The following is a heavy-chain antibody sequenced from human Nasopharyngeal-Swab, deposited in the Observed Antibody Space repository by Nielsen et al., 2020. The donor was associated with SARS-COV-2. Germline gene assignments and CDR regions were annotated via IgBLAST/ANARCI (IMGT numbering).Heavy chain of an antibody. V-gene: IGHV1-18*04. CDR3: ASSSSGYSSSWYYYYYMDV. CDR2: ISAYNGNT. Sequence: ASVKVSCKASGYTFTSYGISWVRQAPGQGLEWMGWISAYNGNTNYAQKLQGSVTMTTDTSTSTAYMELRSLRSDDTAVYYCASSSSGYSSSWYYYYYMDVWGKGTTVTVSS. J-gene: IGHJ6*03. D-gene: IGHD6-13*01. CDR1: GYTFTSYG.